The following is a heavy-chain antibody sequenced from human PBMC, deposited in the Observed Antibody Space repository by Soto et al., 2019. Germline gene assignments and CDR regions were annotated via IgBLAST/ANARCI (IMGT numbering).Heavy chain of an antibody. J-gene: IGHJ6*02. D-gene: IGHD5-12*01. CDR3: ARDLATSLYYYYYGMDV. CDR2: ISAYNGNT. V-gene: IGHV1-18*04. Sequence: QVQLVQSGAEVKKPGASVKVSCKASGYTFTSYGISWVRQAPGQGLEWMGWISAYNGNTNYAQKLQGRVTMTTDTSTSTADMELRSLRSDDTAVYYCARDLATSLYYYYYGMDVWGQGTTVTVSS. CDR1: GYTFTSYG.